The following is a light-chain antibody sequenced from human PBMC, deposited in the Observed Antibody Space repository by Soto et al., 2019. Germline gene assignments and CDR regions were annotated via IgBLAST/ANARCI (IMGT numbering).Light chain of an antibody. CDR1: QSLLNSDDGNTY. J-gene: IGKJ2*01. CDR3: MQRVEFPYT. V-gene: IGKV2-40*01. Sequence: EIVMTQTPLSLPVTPGEPASISCRSSQSLLNSDDGNTYLDWYLQKPGQSPQRLIDTLSYRASGVPDRFSGSGSGTDFTLRISRVAAEDVGVYYCMQRVEFPYTFGQGTKLEIK. CDR2: TLS.